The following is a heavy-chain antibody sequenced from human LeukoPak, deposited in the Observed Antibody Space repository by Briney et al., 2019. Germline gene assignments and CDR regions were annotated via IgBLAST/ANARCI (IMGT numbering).Heavy chain of an antibody. Sequence: GGSLRLSCAASGFTFSSYAMSWVRQAPGKGLEWVSAISGSGGSTYYADSVKGRFTISRDNSKNTLYLQMNSLRAEDTAAYYCVGLPVMGATAKYYFDYWGQGTLVTVSS. V-gene: IGHV3-23*01. J-gene: IGHJ4*02. CDR1: GFTFSSYA. CDR3: VGLPVMGATAKYYFDY. D-gene: IGHD1-26*01. CDR2: ISGSGGST.